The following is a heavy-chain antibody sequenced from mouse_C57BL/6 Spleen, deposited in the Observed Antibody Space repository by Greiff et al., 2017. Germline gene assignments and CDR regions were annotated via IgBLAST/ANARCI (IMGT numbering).Heavy chain of an antibody. V-gene: IGHV1-82*01. J-gene: IGHJ4*01. Sequence: VQLQQSGPELVKPGASVKISCKASGYAFSSSWKNWVKQRPGKGLEWIGRIYPGDGDTNYNGKFKGKATLTADKSSSTAYMQLSSLTSEDSAVYFCARWGDYDAMDYWGQGTSVTVSS. CDR3: ARWGDYDAMDY. CDR1: GYAFSSSW. CDR2: IYPGDGDT.